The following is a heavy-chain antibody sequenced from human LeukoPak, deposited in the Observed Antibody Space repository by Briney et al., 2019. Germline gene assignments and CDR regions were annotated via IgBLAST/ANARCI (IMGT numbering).Heavy chain of an antibody. CDR2: ISAYNGNT. CDR1: GYTFTGYY. CDR3: ARSVLMAPRAYCGGDCSQNWFDP. J-gene: IGHJ5*02. D-gene: IGHD2-21*02. V-gene: IGHV1-18*04. Sequence: GASVKVSCKASGYTFTGYYMHWVRQAPGQGLEWMGWISAYNGNTNYAQKLQGRVTMTTDTSTSTAYMELRSLRSDDTAVYYCARSVLMAPRAYCGGDCSQNWFDPWGQGTLVTVSS.